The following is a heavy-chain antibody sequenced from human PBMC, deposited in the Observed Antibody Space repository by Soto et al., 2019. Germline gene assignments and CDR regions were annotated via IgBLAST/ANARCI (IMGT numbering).Heavy chain of an antibody. D-gene: IGHD1-26*01. CDR2: IKQDGSEK. J-gene: IGHJ6*02. CDR3: ARDPVVGATTRVYYYYYGMDV. CDR1: GFTFSSYW. Sequence: EVQLVESGGGLVQPGGSLRLSCAASGFTFSSYWMSWVRQAPGKGLEWVANIKQDGSEKYYVDYVKGRFTISRDNAKNSLYLQMNSLRAEDKAVYYCARDPVVGATTRVYYYYYGMDVWGQGTTVTVSS. V-gene: IGHV3-7*05.